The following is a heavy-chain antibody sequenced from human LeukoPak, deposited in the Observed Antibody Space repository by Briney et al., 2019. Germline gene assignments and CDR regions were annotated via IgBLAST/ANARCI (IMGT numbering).Heavy chain of an antibody. D-gene: IGHD3-10*01. J-gene: IGHJ4*02. V-gene: IGHV3-30-3*01. CDR1: VFPFSSYA. CDR3: ASGPGYFDY. CDR2: ISHDGSNK. Sequence: PGGSLRLSCTTSVFPFSSYAMHWVRQAPGKGLEWVAVISHDGSNKYYADSVKGRFTISRDNSKNTLYLQMNSLRAEDTAVYYCASGPGYFDYWGQGTLVTVSS.